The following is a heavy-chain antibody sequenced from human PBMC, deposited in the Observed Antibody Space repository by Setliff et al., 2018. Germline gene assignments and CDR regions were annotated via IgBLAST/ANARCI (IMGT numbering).Heavy chain of an antibody. CDR2: IRSKAYGGTT. Sequence: GGSLRLSCTASGFTFGDYAMSWVRQAPGKGLEWVGFIRSKAYGGTTEYAASVKGRFTISRDDSKSIAYLQMNSLKTEDTAVYYCTVAPGYCSGGRCSYYYYYGMDVWGQGTTVTVSS. J-gene: IGHJ6*02. CDR1: GFTFGDYA. V-gene: IGHV3-49*04. D-gene: IGHD2-15*01. CDR3: TVAPGYCSGGRCSYYYYYGMDV.